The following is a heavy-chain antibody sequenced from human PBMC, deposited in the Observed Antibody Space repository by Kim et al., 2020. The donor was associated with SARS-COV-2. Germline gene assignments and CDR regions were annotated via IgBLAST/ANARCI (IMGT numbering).Heavy chain of an antibody. D-gene: IGHD3-10*01. Sequence: SETLSLTCTVSGGSISSYYWSWIRQPPGKGLEWIGYIYYSGSTNYNPSLKSRVTISVDTSKNQFSLKLSSVTAADTAVYYCARVQGTMVRGVIITRDYYYGMDVSGQGTTVTVSS. CDR3: ARVQGTMVRGVIITRDYYYGMDV. V-gene: IGHV4-59*01. J-gene: IGHJ6*02. CDR1: GGSISSYY. CDR2: IYYSGST.